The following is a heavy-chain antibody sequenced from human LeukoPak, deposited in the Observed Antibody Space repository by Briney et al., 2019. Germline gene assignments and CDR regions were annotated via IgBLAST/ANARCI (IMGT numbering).Heavy chain of an antibody. CDR2: ISSSSSYI. CDR1: GFTFSSYS. D-gene: IGHD3-3*01. J-gene: IGHJ3*02. Sequence: PGGSLRLSCAASGFTFSSYSMNWVRQAPGKGLEWVSSISSSSSYIYYADSVKGRFTISRDNAKNSLYLQMNSLRAEDTAVYYCARVFVPYDFWSGYSPDAFDIWGQGTMVTVSS. V-gene: IGHV3-21*01. CDR3: ARVFVPYDFWSGYSPDAFDI.